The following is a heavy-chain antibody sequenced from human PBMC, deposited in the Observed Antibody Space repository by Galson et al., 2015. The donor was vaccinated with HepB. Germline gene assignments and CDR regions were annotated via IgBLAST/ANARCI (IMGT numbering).Heavy chain of an antibody. CDR3: ARTQSGGYLDVFDI. CDR1: GGSISSSIYY. Sequence: ETLSLTCTVSGGSISSSIYYWGWIRQPPEKGLEWIGSIHYSGKSYYNPSLKSRVTISVDTSKNQFSLKLRSVTAADTTVYYCARTQSGGYLDVFDIWGQGTLVTVSS. CDR2: IHYSGKS. V-gene: IGHV4-39*01. J-gene: IGHJ3*02. D-gene: IGHD1-26*01.